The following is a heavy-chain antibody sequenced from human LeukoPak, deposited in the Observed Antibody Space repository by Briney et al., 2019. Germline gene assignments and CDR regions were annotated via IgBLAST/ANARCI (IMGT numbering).Heavy chain of an antibody. CDR3: ARGSLYDSSGFSAIGAFDL. Sequence: SETLSLTCTVSGVSISNYYWNWIRQPPGKGLEWIGYIYYSGSTEYNPSLKSRLTISVDTSKNQFSLRLSSVTAADTAIYYCARGSLYDSSGFSAIGAFDLWGQGTMVTVSS. J-gene: IGHJ3*01. CDR1: GVSISNYY. V-gene: IGHV4-59*01. D-gene: IGHD3-22*01. CDR2: IYYSGST.